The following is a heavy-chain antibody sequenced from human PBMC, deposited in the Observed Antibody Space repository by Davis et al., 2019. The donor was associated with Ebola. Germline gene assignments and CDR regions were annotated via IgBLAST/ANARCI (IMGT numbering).Heavy chain of an antibody. J-gene: IGHJ4*02. CDR3: ARVNDY. CDR2: ISGSGGST. CDR1: GFTFSSYA. V-gene: IGHV3-23*01. Sequence: GESLKISCAASGFTFSSYAMSWVRQAPGKGLEWVSAISGSGGSTYYADSVKGRFTISRDNAKNSLYLQMYSLRDEDTAVYYCARVNDYWGQGTLVTVSS.